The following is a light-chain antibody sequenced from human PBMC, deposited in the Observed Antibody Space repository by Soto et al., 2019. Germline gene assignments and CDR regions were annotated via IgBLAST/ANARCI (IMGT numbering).Light chain of an antibody. CDR1: QSVSSS. CDR2: GAS. Sequence: LTQPPGTLSMSPGERATLSCRASQSVSSSYVAWYQQKPGQAPRLLIYGASTRATGIPARFSGSGSGTEFTLTISSLQSEDFAVYHCQQYNNWPLITLGQGTRLEI. CDR3: QQYNNWPLIT. J-gene: IGKJ5*01. V-gene: IGKV3-15*01.